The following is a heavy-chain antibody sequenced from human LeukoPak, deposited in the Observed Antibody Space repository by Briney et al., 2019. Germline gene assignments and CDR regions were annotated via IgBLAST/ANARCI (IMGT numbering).Heavy chain of an antibody. D-gene: IGHD4-17*01. CDR3: ARDRRPGDYYYYMDV. V-gene: IGHV3-21*01. J-gene: IGHJ6*03. Sequence: PGGSLRLSCAASGFTFSSYSMNWVRQAPGKGLEWVSSISSSSSYIYYADSVKGRFTISRDNAKNSLYLQMNSLRAEDTAVYYCARDRRPGDYYYYMDVWGKGTTVTVSS. CDR2: ISSSSSYI. CDR1: GFTFSSYS.